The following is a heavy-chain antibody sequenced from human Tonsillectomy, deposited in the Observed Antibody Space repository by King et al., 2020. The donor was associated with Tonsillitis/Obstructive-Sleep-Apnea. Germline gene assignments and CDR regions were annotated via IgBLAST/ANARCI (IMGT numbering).Heavy chain of an antibody. CDR1: GFTFSSYA. V-gene: IGHV3-23*04. D-gene: IGHD2-2*01. J-gene: IGHJ3*02. CDR2: ISGSGGST. CDR3: AKDCPSTSCGAFDI. Sequence: VQLVESGGGLVQPGGSLRLSCAASGFTFSSYAMSWVRQAPGKGLEWVSAISGSGGSTHYADSVQGRFTVSRDNSKNTRSLQMNNLRAEDTAVYYCAKDCPSTSCGAFDIWGQGTLVTVSS.